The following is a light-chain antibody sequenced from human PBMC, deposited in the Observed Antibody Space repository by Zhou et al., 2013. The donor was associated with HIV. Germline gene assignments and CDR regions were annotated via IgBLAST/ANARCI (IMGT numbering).Light chain of an antibody. V-gene: IGKV1-5*01. CDR2: AAS. J-gene: IGKJ1*01. CDR1: QYVGYR. Sequence: DIQMTQSPSTLSASVGDRVTITCRASQYVGYRLAWYQQKPGKAPKLLIYAASRLQSGVSSRFSGSGFGTDFTLTISSLQPEDFATYYCLQHRRYPRTFGQGTKVEI. CDR3: LQHRRYPRT.